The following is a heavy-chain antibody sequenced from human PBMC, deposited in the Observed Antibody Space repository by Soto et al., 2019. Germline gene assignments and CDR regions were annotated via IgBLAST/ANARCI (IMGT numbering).Heavy chain of an antibody. V-gene: IGHV1-58*01. D-gene: IGHD2-2*01. CDR2: IVVGSGNT. Sequence: GASVKVSWRASGFTFTSSAVQWVRQARGQRLEWIGWIVVGSGNTNYAQKFQERVTITRDMSTSTAYMELSSLRSEDTAVYYCAATPYCSSTSCYVRTPIATYYYYYGMDVWGQGTTVTVSS. J-gene: IGHJ6*02. CDR1: GFTFTSSA. CDR3: AATPYCSSTSCYVRTPIATYYYYYGMDV.